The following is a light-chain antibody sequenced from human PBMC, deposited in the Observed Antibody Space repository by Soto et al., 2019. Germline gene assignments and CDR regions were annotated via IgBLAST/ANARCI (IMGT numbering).Light chain of an antibody. CDR1: QGISSW. CDR3: QQYNYYST. J-gene: IGKJ1*01. CDR2: DAS. Sequence: DIQMTQFPSTLSASVGDRVTLTCRASQGISSWLAWYQQKPGKAPKLLMFDASNLASGVPSRFSGSGSGTEFTLTIICLQPDDVATYYCQQYNYYSTFGQGTKVEIK. V-gene: IGKV1-5*01.